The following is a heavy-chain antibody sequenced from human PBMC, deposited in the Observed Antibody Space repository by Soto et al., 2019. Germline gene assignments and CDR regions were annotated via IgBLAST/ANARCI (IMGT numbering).Heavy chain of an antibody. V-gene: IGHV3-23*01. CDR3: AKGLVVLPLDY. Sequence: EVQLLESGGGLVQPGGSLRLSCAASGFTFSSYAMSWVRQYPGKGLEWVPAIRGSGGSTYYADPVKGRFTISRDNSKNTLYLQMNSLRAEDTAVYYCAKGLVVLPLDYWGQGTLVTVSS. CDR2: IRGSGGST. D-gene: IGHD2-15*01. CDR1: GFTFSSYA. J-gene: IGHJ4*02.